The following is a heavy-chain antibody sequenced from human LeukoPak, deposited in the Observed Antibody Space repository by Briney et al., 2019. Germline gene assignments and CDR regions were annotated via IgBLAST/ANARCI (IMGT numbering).Heavy chain of an antibody. J-gene: IGHJ4*02. D-gene: IGHD4-17*01. CDR2: TTSSGSIM. Sequence: TGGSLRLSCAASGFTFSNYEMNWVRQAPGKGLEWVSYTTSSGSIMYYPDSVKGRFTISRDNAKNSLYLQMNSLRAEDTAVYYCAREDDYGDSDYWGQGTLVTVSS. V-gene: IGHV3-48*03. CDR1: GFTFSNYE. CDR3: AREDDYGDSDY.